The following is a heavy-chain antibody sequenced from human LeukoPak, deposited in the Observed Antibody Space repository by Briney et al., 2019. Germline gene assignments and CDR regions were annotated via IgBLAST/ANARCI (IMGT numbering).Heavy chain of an antibody. CDR3: ATYGPTSGGYTFEY. J-gene: IGHJ4*02. CDR2: IIDSGST. CDR1: GGSLSSGYW. D-gene: IGHD2-15*01. Sequence: SETLSLTCAVSGGSLSSGYWWSWVRQPPMKGLEWIGEIIDSGSTNYNPSLKGRITISLDKTKSQFSLNVNSVTAADTAVYYCATYGPTSGGYTFEYWGQGILVTVSS. V-gene: IGHV4-4*02.